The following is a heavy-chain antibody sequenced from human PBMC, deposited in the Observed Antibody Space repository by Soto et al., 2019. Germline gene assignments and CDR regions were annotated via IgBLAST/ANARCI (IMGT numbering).Heavy chain of an antibody. V-gene: IGHV4-30-2*01. CDR3: AAGGGLPRYY. Sequence: QLQLQESGSGLVKPSQTLSLTCAVSGGSISSGGYSWSWIRQPPGKGLEWIGYIYHSGSTYYDPSLRGRVTISVDRSKNQFSRKLSSVTAADTAVYYCAAGGGLPRYYWGQGTLVTVSS. D-gene: IGHD5-12*01. J-gene: IGHJ4*02. CDR1: GGSISSGGYS. CDR2: IYHSGST.